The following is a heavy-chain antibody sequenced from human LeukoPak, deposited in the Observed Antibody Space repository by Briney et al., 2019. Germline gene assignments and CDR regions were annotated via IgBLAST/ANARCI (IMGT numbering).Heavy chain of an antibody. CDR2: INQGGVK. V-gene: IGHV3-7*01. CDR1: GFTFSSYR. CDR3: AKGRYGSGSLSDY. Sequence: PGGSLRLSCAASGFTFSSYRMSWVRQAPGKGLEWVANINQGGVKNYVDSVKGRFTISRDNAKNSLYLQMNSLRAEDTAVYYCAKGRYGSGSLSDYWGQGTLVTVSS. D-gene: IGHD3-10*01. J-gene: IGHJ4*02.